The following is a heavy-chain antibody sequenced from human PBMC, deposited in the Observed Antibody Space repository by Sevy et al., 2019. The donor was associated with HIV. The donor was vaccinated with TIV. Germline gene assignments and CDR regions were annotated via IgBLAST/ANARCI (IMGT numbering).Heavy chain of an antibody. J-gene: IGHJ6*02. D-gene: IGHD2-2*02. CDR2: ISFDGSNK. CDR1: GFTFVTYA. CDR3: ANDLCYCSSVSCYIPFCGFDV. Sequence: GGSLRLSCTASGFTFVTYAMHWVRQAPGKGLEWVAVISFDGSNKYYADAVKGRFTISRDKSKNTVNLEMSSLRAEYTGVNDYANDLCYCSSVSCYIPFCGFDVSGQGTTVTVSS. V-gene: IGHV3-30*18.